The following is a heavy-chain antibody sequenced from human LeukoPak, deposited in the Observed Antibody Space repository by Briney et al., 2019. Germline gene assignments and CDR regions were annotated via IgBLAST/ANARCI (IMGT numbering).Heavy chain of an antibody. CDR2: IKQDGSEK. D-gene: IGHD3-10*01. V-gene: IGHV3-7*01. CDR1: GFTFSSYW. Sequence: GGSLRLSCAASGFTFSSYWMSWVRQAPGKGLEWVANIKQDGSEKYYVDSVKGRFTISRDNAKNSLYLQMNSLRAEDTAVYYCAGDRLYYYGSGNDWFDPWGQGTLVTVSS. CDR3: AGDRLYYYGSGNDWFDP. J-gene: IGHJ5*02.